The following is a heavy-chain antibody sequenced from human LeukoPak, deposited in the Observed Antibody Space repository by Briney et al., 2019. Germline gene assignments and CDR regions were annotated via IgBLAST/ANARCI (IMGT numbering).Heavy chain of an antibody. Sequence: LRLSCAPSGFTFSRHGMHWVRQHPGKGLEWIGYIYYSGSTYYNPSLKSRVTISVDTSKNQFSLKLSSVTAADTAVYYCARVSGLGFDYWGQGTLVTVSS. D-gene: IGHD2-21*01. CDR3: ARVSGLGFDY. J-gene: IGHJ4*02. V-gene: IGHV4-31*02. CDR1: GFTFSRHG. CDR2: IYYSGST.